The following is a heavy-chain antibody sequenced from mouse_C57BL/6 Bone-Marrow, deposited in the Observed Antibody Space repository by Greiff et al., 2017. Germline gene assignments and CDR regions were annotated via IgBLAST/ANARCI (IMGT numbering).Heavy chain of an antibody. D-gene: IGHD1-1*01. CDR2: INYDGSST. Sequence: EVKLMESEGGLVQPGSSMKLSCTASGFTFSDYYMAWVRQVPEKGLEWVANINYDGSSTYYLDSLKSRFIISRYNAKNILYLQMSSLKSEDTATYYCAREYYAFDYWGQGTTLTVSS. V-gene: IGHV5-16*01. CDR1: GFTFSDYY. CDR3: AREYYAFDY. J-gene: IGHJ2*01.